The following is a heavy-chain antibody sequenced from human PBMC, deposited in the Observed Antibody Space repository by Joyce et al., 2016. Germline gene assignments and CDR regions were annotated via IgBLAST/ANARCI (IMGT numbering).Heavy chain of an antibody. CDR2: IIPFFGAA. D-gene: IGHD2-2*01. Sequence: QVLLVQSGAAVKRPGSSLRVSCKSSGGDFSNYTVNWVRQAPGQRLEWMGGIIPFFGAAKYAEDFQGRVTLTADQSTRTAYLELSSLTSADTAVYYCARGVTSSDHYFFYTLDVWGPGTTVIVSS. CDR3: ARGVTSSDHYFFYTLDV. V-gene: IGHV1-69*12. CDR1: GGDFSNYT. J-gene: IGHJ6*02.